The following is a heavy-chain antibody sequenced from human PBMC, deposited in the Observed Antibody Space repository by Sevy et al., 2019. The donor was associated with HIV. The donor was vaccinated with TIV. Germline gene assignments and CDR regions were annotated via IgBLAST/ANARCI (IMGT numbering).Heavy chain of an antibody. D-gene: IGHD3-22*01. Sequence: SETLSLTCTVSGGSISSSSYYWGWIRQPPGKGLEWIGSIFYSGSTYYNPSLKSRVTISVDTSKNQFSLKLNSVTAADTAVYYCARHAHSTMIVTWGQGTLVTVSS. CDR1: GGSISSSSYY. J-gene: IGHJ5*02. V-gene: IGHV4-39*01. CDR2: IFYSGST. CDR3: ARHAHSTMIVT.